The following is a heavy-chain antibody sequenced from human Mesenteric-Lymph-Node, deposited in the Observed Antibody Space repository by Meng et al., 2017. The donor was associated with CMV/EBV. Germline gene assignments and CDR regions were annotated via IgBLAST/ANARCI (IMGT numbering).Heavy chain of an antibody. D-gene: IGHD6-6*01. Sequence: ASVKVSCKASGYTFTDYYIQWMRQAPGQGLEWVAWINPNTGGTYSAQKFQGRVTMTRDTSISTAYMELSRLTSDDTAVYYCARDPVEDAPIVHYYYGMDVWGQGTTVTV. CDR1: GYTFTDYY. CDR3: ARDPVEDAPIVHYYYGMDV. J-gene: IGHJ6*02. V-gene: IGHV1-2*02. CDR2: INPNTGGT.